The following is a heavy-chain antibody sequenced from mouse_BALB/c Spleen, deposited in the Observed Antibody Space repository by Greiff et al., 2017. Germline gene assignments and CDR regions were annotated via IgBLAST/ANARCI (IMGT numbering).Heavy chain of an antibody. CDR1: GISITTGNYR. D-gene: IGHD2-2*01. V-gene: IGHV3-5*02. Sequence: EVQLVESGPGLVKPSQTVSLTCTVTGISITTGNYRWSWTRQFPGNKLEWIGYIYYSGTITYNPSLTSRTTITRDTSKNQFFLEMNSLTAEDTATYYCARDGESPINYGYDNYFDYWGQGTTLTVSS. CDR3: ARDGESPINYGYDNYFDY. CDR2: IYYSGTI. J-gene: IGHJ2*01.